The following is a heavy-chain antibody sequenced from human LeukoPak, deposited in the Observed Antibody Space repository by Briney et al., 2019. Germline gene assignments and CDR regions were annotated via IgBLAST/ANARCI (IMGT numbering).Heavy chain of an antibody. CDR1: GFTFSSYG. D-gene: IGHD4-23*01. Sequence: GGSLRLSCAASGFTFSSYGMNWVCQAPGKGLEWVSAISGGGSTYYADSMKGRFTISRDNSKNTLYLQMNSLRAEDTAVYHCAKRGADSGGNSALVHFDFWGQGTLVTVSS. CDR3: AKRGADSGGNSALVHFDF. V-gene: IGHV3-23*01. CDR2: ISGGGST. J-gene: IGHJ4*02.